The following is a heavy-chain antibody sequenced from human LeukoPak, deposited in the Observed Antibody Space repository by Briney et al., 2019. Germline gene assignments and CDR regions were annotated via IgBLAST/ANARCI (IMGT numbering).Heavy chain of an antibody. D-gene: IGHD6-19*01. J-gene: IGHJ4*02. CDR2: IYHSGST. V-gene: IGHV4-4*02. Sequence: DPSETLSLTCRVSGGFISTSNWWSWVRQSPGKGLEWIGEIYHSGSTNYNPSFKSRVTISVDKSKNQFSLRLNSVTGADTAVYYCARKSGWNLDYWGQGTLVAVSP. CDR1: GGFISTSNW. CDR3: ARKSGWNLDY.